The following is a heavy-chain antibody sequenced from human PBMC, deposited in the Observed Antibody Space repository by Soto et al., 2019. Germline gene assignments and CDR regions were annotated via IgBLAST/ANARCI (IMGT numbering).Heavy chain of an antibody. CDR3: ARYIRGPTVFYFDF. CDR2: VTYNGDKT. D-gene: IGHD5-18*01. J-gene: IGHJ4*02. V-gene: IGHV3-23*01. Sequence: GGSLRLSCAASGFTFSSYAMTGVRQAPGKGLDWGSVVTYNGDKTYYAHSVKGRFTISRDNSKDTVHLQMNSLRAENTAVYYCARYIRGPTVFYFDFWGPGVLVTV. CDR1: GFTFSSYA.